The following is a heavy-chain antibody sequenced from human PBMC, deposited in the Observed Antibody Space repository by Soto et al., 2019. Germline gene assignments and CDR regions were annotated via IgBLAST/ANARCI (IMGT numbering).Heavy chain of an antibody. Sequence: EVQLLESGGGLVQPGGSLTLSCAASGFTFGSYAMTWVRQAPGKGLESVAGLYGNSGGIQYADSLRGRFTIFRDNSNNIVFLHMRSLSVEDTAVYFCAKDAVAGDGLWLMDHWGQGTLVTVSS. CDR2: LYGNSGGI. CDR1: GFTFGSYA. V-gene: IGHV3-23*01. J-gene: IGHJ4*02. D-gene: IGHD2-21*02. CDR3: AKDAVAGDGLWLMDH.